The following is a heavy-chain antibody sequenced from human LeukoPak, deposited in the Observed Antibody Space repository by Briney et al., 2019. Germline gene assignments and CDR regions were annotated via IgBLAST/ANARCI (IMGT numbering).Heavy chain of an antibody. CDR2: IYYSGST. CDR1: GGSISSYY. CDR3: ARAMRFGESRYYFDY. Sequence: PETLSLTCTVSGGSISSYYWSWIRQPPGKGLEWIGYIYYSGSTNYNPSLKSRVTISVDTSKNQFSLKLSSVTAADTAVYYCARAMRFGESRYYFDYWGQGTLVTVSS. J-gene: IGHJ4*02. D-gene: IGHD3-10*01. V-gene: IGHV4-59*01.